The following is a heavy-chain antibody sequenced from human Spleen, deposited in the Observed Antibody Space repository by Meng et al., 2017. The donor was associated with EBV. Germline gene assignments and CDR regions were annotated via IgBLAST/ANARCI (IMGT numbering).Heavy chain of an antibody. D-gene: IGHD4-17*01. Sequence: QVHTQQWCAGLLKPSGTLSLTCALYGGSFSGYYWSWIRQPPGKGLQWIGEINDSGKTTYNPSLKSRVTMSVDMSTLQFSLNLTSVTAADTAVYYCARGPGDYLVLDWFDPWGQGTLVTVSS. V-gene: IGHV4-34*01. CDR3: ARGPGDYLVLDWFDP. CDR2: INDSGKT. CDR1: GGSFSGYY. J-gene: IGHJ5*02.